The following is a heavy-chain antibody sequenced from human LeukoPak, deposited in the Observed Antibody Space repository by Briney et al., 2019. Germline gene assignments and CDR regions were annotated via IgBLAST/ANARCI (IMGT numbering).Heavy chain of an antibody. CDR1: GFTFDDYT. CDR2: ISWDGGST. Sequence: GGSLRLSCAASGFTFDDYTMHWVRHAPGKGLEWVSLISWDGGSTYYADSVQGRFTISRDNSKNSLYLQMNSLRTEDTALYYCAKEGIFGVVMTWFDPWGQGTLVTVSS. J-gene: IGHJ5*02. D-gene: IGHD3-3*01. V-gene: IGHV3-43*01. CDR3: AKEGIFGVVMTWFDP.